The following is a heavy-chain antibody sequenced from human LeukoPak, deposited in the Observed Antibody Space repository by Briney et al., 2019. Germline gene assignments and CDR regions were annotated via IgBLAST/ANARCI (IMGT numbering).Heavy chain of an antibody. Sequence: PGGSLRLSCAASGFIFSDYWMTWVRQAPGKGLEGVAHIKQDGGEKYFVDSVKGRFTISRDNAKDLVYLQMSSLRAEDTAVYYCARGWNYAFRFDNWGQGTLVTVST. V-gene: IGHV3-7*01. CDR3: ARGWNYAFRFDN. CDR2: IKQDGGEK. CDR1: GFIFSDYW. D-gene: IGHD1-7*01. J-gene: IGHJ4*02.